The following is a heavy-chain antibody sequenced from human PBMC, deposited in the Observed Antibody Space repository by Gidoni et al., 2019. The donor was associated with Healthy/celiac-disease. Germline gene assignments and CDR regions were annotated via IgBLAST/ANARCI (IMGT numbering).Heavy chain of an antibody. Sequence: QVQLVQSGAEVKKPGASVKVSCKASGYTFTGYYMHWVRQAPGQGLEWMGWINPNRCEPSISTAYMELSRLRSDDTAVYYCAREGGRDGGYWGQGTLVTVSS. CDR2: INPNRC. D-gene: IGHD3-16*01. V-gene: IGHV1-2*02. CDR1: GYTFTGYY. CDR3: AREGGRDGGY. J-gene: IGHJ4*02.